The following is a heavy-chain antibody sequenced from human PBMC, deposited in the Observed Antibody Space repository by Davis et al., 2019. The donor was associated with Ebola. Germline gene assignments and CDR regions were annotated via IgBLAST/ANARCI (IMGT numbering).Heavy chain of an antibody. CDR1: GFTVSSNY. CDR3: ARDKGRGIAVAGKSPYYYYYGMDV. Sequence: GESLKISCAASGFTVSSNYMSWVRQAPGKGLEWVAVISYDGSNKYYADSVKGRFTISRDNSKNTLYLQMNSLRAEDTAVYYCARDKGRGIAVAGKSPYYYYYGMDVWGQGTTVTVSS. CDR2: ISYDGSNK. J-gene: IGHJ6*02. V-gene: IGHV3-30-3*01. D-gene: IGHD6-19*01.